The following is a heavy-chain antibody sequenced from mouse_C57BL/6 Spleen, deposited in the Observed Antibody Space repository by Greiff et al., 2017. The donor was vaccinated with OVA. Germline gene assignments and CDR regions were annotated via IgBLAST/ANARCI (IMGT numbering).Heavy chain of an antibody. V-gene: IGHV1-85*01. J-gene: IGHJ2*01. CDR2: IWPRDGST. Sequence: VKLQQSGPELVQPGASVSLSCKASGYTFTSYDINWVKQWPGQGLEWLGWIWPRDGSTYDNEKFKSKATLTVDTSSRTAYMELHSLTAEDSAVYFCARGRNYYFDYWGQGTTLTVSS. CDR3: ARGRNYYFDY. D-gene: IGHD2-1*01. CDR1: GYTFTSYD.